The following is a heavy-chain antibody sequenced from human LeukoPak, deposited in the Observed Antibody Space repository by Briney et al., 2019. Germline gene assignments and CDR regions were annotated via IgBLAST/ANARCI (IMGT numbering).Heavy chain of an antibody. J-gene: IGHJ4*02. CDR1: GYTFTGYY. D-gene: IGHD3-22*01. CDR3: ARDPGGIVTLYYFDY. V-gene: IGHV1-2*02. Sequence: ASVKVSCKASGYTFTGYYMHWVRQAPGQGLEWMGWINPNSGGTNYAQKFQGRVTMTRDTSISTAYMELGRLRSDDTAVYYCARDPGGIVTLYYFDYWGQGTLVTVSS. CDR2: INPNSGGT.